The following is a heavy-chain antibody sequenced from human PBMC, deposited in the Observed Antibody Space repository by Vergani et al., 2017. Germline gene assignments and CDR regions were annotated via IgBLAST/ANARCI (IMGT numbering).Heavy chain of an antibody. CDR1: GVTFSSYA. J-gene: IGHJ6*02. V-gene: IGHV1-69*13. CDR3: ARRCGGDCSNCYYYGMDV. Sequence: QVQLVQSGAEVKKPGSSVKVSCKASGVTFSSYAISWVRQAPGQGLEWMGRIIPIFGTANYAHEFQGRVTITADESTSTAYMELSSLRSEDTAVYYCARRCGGDCSNCYYYGMDVWGQGTTVTVSS. CDR2: IIPIFGTA. D-gene: IGHD2-21*02.